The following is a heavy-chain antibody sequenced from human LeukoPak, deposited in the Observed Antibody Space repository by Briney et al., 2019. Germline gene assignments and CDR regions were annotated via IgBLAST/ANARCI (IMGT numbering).Heavy chain of an antibody. CDR2: ISPSDSYT. V-gene: IGHV5-10-1*01. CDR3: ARHRIAAAANDY. Sequence: GESLKISCKGSGYSFTSYWISWVRQMPGKGLDWMGRISPSDSYTNYSPSFQGHVTISAGKSISTAYLQWSSLKASDTAVYYCARHRIAAAANDYWGQGTLVTVSS. J-gene: IGHJ4*02. D-gene: IGHD6-13*01. CDR1: GYSFTSYW.